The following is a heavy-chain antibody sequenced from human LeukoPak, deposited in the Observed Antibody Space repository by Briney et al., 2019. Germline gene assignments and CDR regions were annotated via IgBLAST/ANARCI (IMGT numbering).Heavy chain of an antibody. CDR2: ISSSGSTI. D-gene: IGHD3-10*01. CDR1: GFTFSSYE. V-gene: IGHV3-48*03. J-gene: IGHJ4*02. Sequence: GGSLRLSCAASGFTFSSYEMNWVRQAPGKGLEWVSYISSSGSTIYYADSVKGRFTISRDNAKNSLYLQMNSLRAEDTAVYYCARIARPGSEDYWGQGTLVTVSS. CDR3: ARIARPGSEDY.